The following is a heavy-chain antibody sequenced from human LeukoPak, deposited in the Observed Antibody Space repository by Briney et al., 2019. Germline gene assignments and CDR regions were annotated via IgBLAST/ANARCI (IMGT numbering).Heavy chain of an antibody. J-gene: IGHJ4*02. V-gene: IGHV3-7*01. CDR3: ARGGARYLDS. CDR2: MKEDGSDI. D-gene: IGHD3-9*01. CDR1: GFDFNSYT. Sequence: GGSLRLSCVASGFDFNSYTMSWARQAPGKGLEWVAKMKEDGSDIHYVDSVKGRFTICRDNAKNSLCLQMSSLRAEDTAIYYCARGGARYLDSWGQGILVTVSS.